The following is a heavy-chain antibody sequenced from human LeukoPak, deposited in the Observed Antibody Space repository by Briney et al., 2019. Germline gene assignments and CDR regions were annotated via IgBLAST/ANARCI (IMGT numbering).Heavy chain of an antibody. D-gene: IGHD4-17*01. CDR2: ISSSSSSYI. V-gene: IGHV3-21*04. J-gene: IGHJ4*02. CDR1: GFTFSSYS. Sequence: PGGSLRLSCAASGFTFSSYSMNWVRQAPGKGLEWVSSISSSSSSYIYYADSVKGRFTISRDNSKNALYLQMNSLGAEDTAVYYCAKGTVTTRGYFDYWGQGTLVTVSS. CDR3: AKGTVTTRGYFDY.